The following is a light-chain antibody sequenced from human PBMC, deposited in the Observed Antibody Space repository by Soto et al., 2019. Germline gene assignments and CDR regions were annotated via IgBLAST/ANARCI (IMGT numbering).Light chain of an antibody. CDR1: SSDVGGYNY. Sequence: QSALTQPPSASGSPGQSVTISCTGTSSDVGGYNYVSWYQQHPGKAPKVMIYEVSQRPSGVPDRFSGSKSGNMASLTVSGLQAEDEADYYCSSYAGSNNWVFGGGTKLTVL. J-gene: IGLJ3*02. CDR2: EVS. CDR3: SSYAGSNNWV. V-gene: IGLV2-8*01.